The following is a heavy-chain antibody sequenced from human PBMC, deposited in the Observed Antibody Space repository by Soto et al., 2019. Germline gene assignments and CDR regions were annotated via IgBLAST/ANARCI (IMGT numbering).Heavy chain of an antibody. CDR2: ISSSSSYI. V-gene: IGHV3-21*01. J-gene: IGHJ4*02. CDR3: ARVGAAWLPFYFDY. Sequence: TGGSLRLSCAAFGFNFDSYSLHWVRQAPGKGLEWVSSISSSSSYIYYADSVKGRFTISRDNAKNSLYLQMNSLRAEDTAVYYCARVGAAWLPFYFDYWGQGTLVTVSS. D-gene: IGHD6-19*01. CDR1: GFNFDSYS.